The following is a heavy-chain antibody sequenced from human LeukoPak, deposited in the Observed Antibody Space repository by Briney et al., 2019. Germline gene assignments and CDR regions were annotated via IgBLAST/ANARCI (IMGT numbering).Heavy chain of an antibody. CDR2: INSDGSST. CDR3: ARDQGSSWYKADGFNI. V-gene: IGHV3-74*01. Sequence: GGSLRLSCAASGFTFSSSWMHWVRQAPGKGLVWVSRINSDGSSTTYADSVKGRFTISRDNAKSTLYQQMNSLRAEDTAVYYCARDQGSSWYKADGFNIWGQGTMVTVSS. D-gene: IGHD6-13*01. J-gene: IGHJ3*02. CDR1: GFTFSSSW.